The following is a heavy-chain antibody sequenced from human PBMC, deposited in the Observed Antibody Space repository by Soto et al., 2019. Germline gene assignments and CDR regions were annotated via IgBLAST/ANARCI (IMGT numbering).Heavy chain of an antibody. J-gene: IGHJ4*02. CDR3: ARDSAVGSSKRCFEY. D-gene: IGHD2-2*01. CDR1: GGSISGYY. CDR2: ISNTGNT. Sequence: VQLQESGPRLVRPSETLSLSCTVSGGSISGYYWNWIRQPPGRGLEWIGYISNTGNTNYNPSLKSRVSISVDTSKNQVSLNLRAVTAEDTALYYCARDSAVGSSKRCFEYWGQGTLVTVSS. V-gene: IGHV4-59*01.